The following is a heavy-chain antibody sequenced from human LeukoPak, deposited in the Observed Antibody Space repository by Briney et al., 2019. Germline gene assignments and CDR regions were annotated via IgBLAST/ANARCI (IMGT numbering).Heavy chain of an antibody. J-gene: IGHJ4*02. CDR2: IYYSGST. CDR3: ARRGGNDFWSGYYSVHHHPFDY. Sequence: KASETLSLTCTVSGGSISSYYWSWIRQPPGKGLEWIGYIYYSGSTNYNPSLKSRVTISVDTSKNQFSLKLSSVTAADTAVYYCARRGGNDFWSGYYSVHHHPFDYWGQGTLVTVSS. V-gene: IGHV4-59*08. CDR1: GGSISSYY. D-gene: IGHD3-3*01.